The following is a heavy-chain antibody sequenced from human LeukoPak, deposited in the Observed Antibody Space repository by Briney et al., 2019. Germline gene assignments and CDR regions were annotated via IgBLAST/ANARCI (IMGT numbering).Heavy chain of an antibody. V-gene: IGHV3-30*18. J-gene: IGHJ4*02. Sequence: GGSLRLSCAASGFTFSSYGMHWVRQAPGKGLEWVAVISYDGSNKYYADSVKGRFTISRDNSKNTLYLQMNSLRAEDTAVYYCAKDSTPIVVVPAATFDYWGQGTLVTVSS. CDR1: GFTFSSYG. D-gene: IGHD2-2*01. CDR2: ISYDGSNK. CDR3: AKDSTPIVVVPAATFDY.